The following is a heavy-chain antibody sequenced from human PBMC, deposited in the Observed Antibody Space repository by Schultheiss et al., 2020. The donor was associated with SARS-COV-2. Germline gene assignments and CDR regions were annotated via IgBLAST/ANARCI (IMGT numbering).Heavy chain of an antibody. CDR1: GASIRPYY. V-gene: IGHV4-59*12. D-gene: IGHD5-12*01. CDR3: ARRVSGYDHNYYMDV. Sequence: SETLSLTCTVSGASIRPYYWSWIRQPPMKRLEWIGYIYYSGRTNYNPSLKSRVTMSVDTSKNQFSLKLSSVTAADTAVYYCARRVSGYDHNYYMDVWGKGTTVTVSS. J-gene: IGHJ6*03. CDR2: IYYSGRT.